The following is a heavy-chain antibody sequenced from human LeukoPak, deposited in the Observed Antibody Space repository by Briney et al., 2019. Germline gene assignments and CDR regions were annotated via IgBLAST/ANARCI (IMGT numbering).Heavy chain of an antibody. Sequence: ASVKVSCKASGYTFTSYGISWVRQAPGQGLEWMGWISAYNGNTNYAQKLQGRVTMTTDTSTSTAYMELRSLRSDDTAVYYCASVAVAGTGQPYYYYYYMDVWGKGTTVTVSS. CDR2: ISAYNGNT. D-gene: IGHD6-19*01. CDR1: GYTFTSYG. V-gene: IGHV1-18*01. CDR3: ASVAVAGTGQPYYYYYYMDV. J-gene: IGHJ6*03.